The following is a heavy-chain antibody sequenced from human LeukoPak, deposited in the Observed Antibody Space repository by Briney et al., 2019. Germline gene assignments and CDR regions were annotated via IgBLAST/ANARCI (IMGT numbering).Heavy chain of an antibody. D-gene: IGHD3-3*01. V-gene: IGHV3-33*01. J-gene: IGHJ6*02. CDR3: AREHQIWSGYYSNYYYYYGMDV. Sequence: YADSVKGRFTISRDNSKNTLYLQMNSLRAEDTAVYYCAREHQIWSGYYSNYYYYYGMDVWGQGTTVTVSS.